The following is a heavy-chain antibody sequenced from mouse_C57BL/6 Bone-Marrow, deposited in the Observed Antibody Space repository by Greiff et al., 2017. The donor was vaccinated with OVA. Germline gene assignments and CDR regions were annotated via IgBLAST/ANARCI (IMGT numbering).Heavy chain of an antibody. D-gene: IGHD4-1*01. J-gene: IGHJ2*01. CDR1: GYAFSSSW. CDR2: IYPGDGDT. V-gene: IGHV1-82*01. CDR3: ARAWDKDY. Sequence: QVQLQQSGPELVKPGASVKISCKASGYAFSSSWMNWVKQRPGKGLEWIGRIYPGDGDTNYNGKFTGKATLTADKSSSTAYMQLSSLTSEDSAVYFCARAWDKDYWGQGTTLTVSS.